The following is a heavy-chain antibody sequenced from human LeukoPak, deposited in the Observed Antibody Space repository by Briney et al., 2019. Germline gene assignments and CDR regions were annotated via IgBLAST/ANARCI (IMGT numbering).Heavy chain of an antibody. D-gene: IGHD3-22*01. CDR3: ARRDITMIVDWFDP. CDR1: GGSFSGYY. J-gene: IGHJ5*02. V-gene: IGHV4-34*01. CDR2: INHSGST. Sequence: SETLSLTCAVYGGSFSGYYWSWIRQPPGKGLEWIGEINHSGSTNYNPSLKSRVTISVDTSKNQFSLKLSSVTAADTAVYYCARRDITMIVDWFDPWGQGTLVTVSS.